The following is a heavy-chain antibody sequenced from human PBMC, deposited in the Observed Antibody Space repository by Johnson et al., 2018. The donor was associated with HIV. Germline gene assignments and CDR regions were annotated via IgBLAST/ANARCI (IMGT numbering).Heavy chain of an antibody. CDR1: GFTFDDYA. CDR3: QYYYDSSNDAFDI. Sequence: VQLMESGGGVVQPGGSLRLSCAASGFTFDDYAMSWVRQAPGKGLEWVYVINWNGGSTGYADSVKGRFTISRDNAKNSLYLQMNSLRAEDTAVYYCQYYYDSSNDAFDIWGQGTMVTVSS. CDR2: INWNGGST. J-gene: IGHJ3*02. V-gene: IGHV3-20*04. D-gene: IGHD3-22*01.